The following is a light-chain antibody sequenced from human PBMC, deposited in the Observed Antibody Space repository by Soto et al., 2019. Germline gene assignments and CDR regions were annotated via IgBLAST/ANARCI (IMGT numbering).Light chain of an antibody. J-gene: IGKJ2*01. CDR1: QSISTW. CDR2: EAS. Sequence: DIQMTKSPSTLSASVGDRVTITCRASQSISTWLAWYQKKSGKDPKLLIYEASSLGSGVPSRFSGSGSATDFNLTISSLQPEDSAAYYCLQDYNYTFTVGQGTKVDIK. V-gene: IGKV1-5*03. CDR3: LQDYNYTFT.